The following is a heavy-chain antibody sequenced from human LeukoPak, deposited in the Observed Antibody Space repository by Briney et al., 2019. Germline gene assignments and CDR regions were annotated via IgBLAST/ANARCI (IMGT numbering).Heavy chain of an antibody. CDR1: GYAFTGYY. Sequence: ASVKVSCKTSGYAFTGYYIHWVRQAPGQGLEWMGWISAYNDNTNYAQKLQGRVTMTTDTSTSTAYMELRSLRSDDTAVYYCARDGSYGGNWFDPWGQGTLVTVSS. J-gene: IGHJ5*02. CDR2: ISAYNDNT. D-gene: IGHD4-23*01. CDR3: ARDGSYGGNWFDP. V-gene: IGHV1-18*04.